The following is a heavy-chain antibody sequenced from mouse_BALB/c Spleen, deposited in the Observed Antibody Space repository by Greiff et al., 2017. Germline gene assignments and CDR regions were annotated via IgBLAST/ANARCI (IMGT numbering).Heavy chain of an antibody. CDR3: ARHYDYFDY. D-gene: IGHD2-3*01. CDR1: GFAFSSYD. Sequence: EVQLVESGGGLVKPGGSLKLSCAASGFAFSSYDMSWVRQTPEKRLEWVAYISSGGGSTYYPDTVKGRFTISRDNAKNTLYLQMSSLKSEDTAMYYCARHYDYFDYWGQGTTLTVSS. CDR2: ISSGGGST. V-gene: IGHV5-12-1*01. J-gene: IGHJ2*01.